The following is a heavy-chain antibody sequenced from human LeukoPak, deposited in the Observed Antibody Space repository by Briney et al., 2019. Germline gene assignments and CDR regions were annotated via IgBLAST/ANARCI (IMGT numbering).Heavy chain of an antibody. CDR1: GFTVSSNY. D-gene: IGHD3-16*01. CDR2: IYSGGST. Sequence: GGSLRLSCAASGFTVSSNYMSWVRQAPGKGLDWVSMIYSGGSTNYADSVKGRFTISRDSSKNTLNLQMNSLRAEDTAVYYCVTRLAWGQGTLVTVSS. V-gene: IGHV3-53*01. CDR3: VTRLA. J-gene: IGHJ5*02.